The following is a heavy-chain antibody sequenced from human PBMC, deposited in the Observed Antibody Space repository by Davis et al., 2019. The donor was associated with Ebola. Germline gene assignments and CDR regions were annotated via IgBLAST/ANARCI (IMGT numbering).Heavy chain of an antibody. Sequence: GESLKISCAASGFTFSSYEMNWVRQAPGKGLEWVSYISSSGSTIYYADSVKGRFTISRDNAKNSLYLQMNSLRAEDTAVYYCARGPTVSGTGNSFDIWGPGTGVIISS. CDR2: ISSSGSTI. J-gene: IGHJ3*02. V-gene: IGHV3-48*03. CDR3: ARGPTVSGTGNSFDI. CDR1: GFTFSSYE. D-gene: IGHD1-1*01.